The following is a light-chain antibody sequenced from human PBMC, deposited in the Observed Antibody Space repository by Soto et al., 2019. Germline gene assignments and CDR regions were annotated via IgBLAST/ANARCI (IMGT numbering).Light chain of an antibody. J-gene: IGKJ4*01. CDR2: DAS. CDR3: QQYDNLPLT. CDR1: QDIRSY. Sequence: DIQMTQSPSSLSASVGDRVTMTCDASQDIRSYLNWYQHKPGKAPKLLIYDASNLETRVPSRFSGSGSGTDFTFTISSLQPEDFATYYCQQYDNLPLTFGGGTKVDI. V-gene: IGKV1-33*01.